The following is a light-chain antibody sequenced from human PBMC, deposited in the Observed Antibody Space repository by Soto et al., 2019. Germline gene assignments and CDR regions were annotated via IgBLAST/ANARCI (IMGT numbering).Light chain of an antibody. CDR2: AAS. Sequence: DIQLTQSPSFLSASVGDRVTITCRASQGISSYLAWYQQKPGKAPKLLIYAASTLQSGVPSRFSGSGSGTEFTLTISSLQPEDFATYYCQQLNSYRVTFGPGTKVDI. V-gene: IGKV1-9*01. J-gene: IGKJ3*01. CDR1: QGISSY. CDR3: QQLNSYRVT.